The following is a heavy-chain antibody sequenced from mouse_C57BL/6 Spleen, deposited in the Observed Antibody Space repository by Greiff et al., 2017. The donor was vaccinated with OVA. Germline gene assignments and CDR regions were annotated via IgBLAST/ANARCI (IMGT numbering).Heavy chain of an antibody. CDR3: ARELGQGFDY. CDR2: ISSGSSTI. D-gene: IGHD4-1*01. Sequence: VHLVESGGGLVKPGGSLKLSCAASGFTFSDYGMYWVRQAPEKGLEWVAYISSGSSTIYYADTVKGRFTISRDNAKNTLFLQMTSLRSEDTAMYYCARELGQGFDYWGQGTTLTVSS. J-gene: IGHJ2*01. V-gene: IGHV5-17*01. CDR1: GFTFSDYG.